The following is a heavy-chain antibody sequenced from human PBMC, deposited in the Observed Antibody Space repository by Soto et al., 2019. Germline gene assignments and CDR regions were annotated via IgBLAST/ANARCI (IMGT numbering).Heavy chain of an antibody. D-gene: IGHD3-3*01. J-gene: IGHJ5*02. CDR2: IYYSGST. Sequence: SETLSLTCTFSGGSISSYYWSWIRQPPGKGLEWIGYIYYSGSTNYNPSLKSRVTISVDTSKNQFSLKLSSVTAADTAVYYCARQLSYDFWSGYSDHNWFDPWGQGTLVTVSS. CDR1: GGSISSYY. CDR3: ARQLSYDFWSGYSDHNWFDP. V-gene: IGHV4-59*08.